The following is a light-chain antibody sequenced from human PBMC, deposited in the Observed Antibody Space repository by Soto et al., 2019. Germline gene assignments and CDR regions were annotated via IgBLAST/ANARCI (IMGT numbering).Light chain of an antibody. CDR3: QQYESTPPT. CDR2: WAS. J-gene: IGKJ2*01. CDR1: QMVFYSSNIKTY. Sequence: DIVMTQSPDSLAVSLGERATFNCKSSQMVFYSSNIKTYLAWYQQRPGQLPKLLMYWASTRESGVPDRFSGSGSGTDFTLTITSLQAEDVAVYYCQQYESTPPTFGQGTKLEIK. V-gene: IGKV4-1*01.